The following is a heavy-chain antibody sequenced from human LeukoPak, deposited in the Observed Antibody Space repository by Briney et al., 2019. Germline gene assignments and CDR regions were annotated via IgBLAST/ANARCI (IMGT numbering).Heavy chain of an antibody. V-gene: IGHV4-59*01. CDR3: ARYRNEALFAFDI. D-gene: IGHD1-14*01. J-gene: IGHJ3*02. CDR1: GDSISNYY. CDR2: VYYSGNT. Sequence: SETLSLTCTVSGDSISNYYWSWIRQPPGKGLEWIGYVYYSGNTDYNPSLKSRVTISVDTSKNQFSLRLNSVTAADTAVYYCARYRNEALFAFDIWGQGTMVTVSS.